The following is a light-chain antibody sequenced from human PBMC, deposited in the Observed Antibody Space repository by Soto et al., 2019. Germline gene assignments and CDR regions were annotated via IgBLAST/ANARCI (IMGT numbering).Light chain of an antibody. V-gene: IGLV7-43*01. CDR3: LLYYGGVHV. Sequence: QAVVTQEPSLTVSPGGTVTLTCASSTGTVTSGYYPSWFQQKPGQAPRAMIYRTDNKHSWTPARLSGSLLGGKAALTLSGVQHEDEDEYYCLLYYGGVHVFGGGTKLTVL. CDR1: TGTVTSGYY. CDR2: RTD. J-gene: IGLJ3*02.